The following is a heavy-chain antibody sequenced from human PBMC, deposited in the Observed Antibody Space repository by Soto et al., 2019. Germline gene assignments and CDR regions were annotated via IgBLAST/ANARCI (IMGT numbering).Heavy chain of an antibody. CDR1: GFSLSTSGVG. J-gene: IGHJ4*02. D-gene: IGHD3-10*01. V-gene: IGHV2-5*02. CDR3: AHHPYYGLAPYSFDY. Sequence: QITLKESGPTLVKPTQTLTLTCTFSGFSLSTSGVGVGWIRQPPGKALEWLAVIYWDDDKRSSSSLKSRLTITKDTSKNQVVLTMPNMDPVDTATYYCAHHPYYGLAPYSFDYWGQGILVTVSS. CDR2: IYWDDDK.